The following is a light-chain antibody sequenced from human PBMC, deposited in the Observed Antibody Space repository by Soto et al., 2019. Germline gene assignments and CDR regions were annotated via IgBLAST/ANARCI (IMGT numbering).Light chain of an antibody. J-gene: IGLJ1*01. CDR2: EVT. CDR3: LSFTSSFTYI. Sequence: YALTPPSSVSGSPGQSITISCTVTSSDVGGYNYVSWYQHHPGKAPKLMIYEVTNRPSGVSIRFSGSKSGTTASLTISGLQAEDEADYYCLSFTSSFTYIFGTGTKLTVL. V-gene: IGLV2-14*01. CDR1: SSDVGGYNY.